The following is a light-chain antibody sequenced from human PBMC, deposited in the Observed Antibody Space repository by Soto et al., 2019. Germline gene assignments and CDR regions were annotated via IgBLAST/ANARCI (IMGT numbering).Light chain of an antibody. CDR3: SSYSSSSTKV. CDR2: EVS. CDR1: SSDVGGYNY. V-gene: IGLV2-14*01. Sequence: QSALTQTASVYGAPGQSITISCTGTSSDVGGYNYVSWYQKHPGKAPKLMIYEVSNRPSGVSNRFSGSKSGNTASLTISGLQAEDEAHYYCSSYSSSSTKVFGTGPKLTAL. J-gene: IGLJ1*01.